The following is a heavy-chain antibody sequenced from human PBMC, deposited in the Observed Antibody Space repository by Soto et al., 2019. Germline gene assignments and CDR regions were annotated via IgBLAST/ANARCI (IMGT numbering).Heavy chain of an antibody. CDR1: GFTLSDAR. D-gene: IGHD3-22*01. CDR2: IKTKTDGGTR. J-gene: IGHJ4*02. V-gene: IGHV3-15*01. CDR3: TTVSHSSSYCHDY. Sequence: EVQLVESGGGLVKPGGSLRLSCAASGFTLSDARMSWVRQAPGKGLEWVGRIKTKTDGGTRDYAAPVNGRFIFSRDDSKNTLYLQMNSLKTEDTAVYYCTTVSHSSSYCHDYWGQGTLVTVSP.